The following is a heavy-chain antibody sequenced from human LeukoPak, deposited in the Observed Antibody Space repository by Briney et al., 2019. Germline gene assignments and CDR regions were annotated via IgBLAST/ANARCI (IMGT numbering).Heavy chain of an antibody. CDR3: ARGFHRYYYDSGAYSVY. Sequence: PRGSPRLSCAASGFIFSSYSMNWVRQAPGKGLEWVSYISSSSSTIYYADSVKGRFTISRDNAKNSLSLQMNSLRAEDTAVYYCARGFHRYYYDSGAYSVYWGQGTLVTVSS. D-gene: IGHD3-22*01. CDR1: GFIFSSYS. J-gene: IGHJ4*02. V-gene: IGHV3-48*01. CDR2: ISSSSSTI.